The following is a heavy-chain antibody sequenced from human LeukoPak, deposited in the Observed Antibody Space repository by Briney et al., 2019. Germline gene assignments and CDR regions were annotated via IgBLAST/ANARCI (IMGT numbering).Heavy chain of an antibody. J-gene: IGHJ4*02. D-gene: IGHD6-13*01. CDR3: ARTYSSSRFYLDD. Sequence: ASVKVSCKASGYIFTSYFMHWVRQAPGQGLEWMGIINPNGGSTSYAQKFQGRVTMTRDTSTSTVYTELSSLRSDDTAVYYCARTYSSSRFYLDDWGQGMLVTVSS. CDR1: GYIFTSYF. V-gene: IGHV1-46*01. CDR2: INPNGGST.